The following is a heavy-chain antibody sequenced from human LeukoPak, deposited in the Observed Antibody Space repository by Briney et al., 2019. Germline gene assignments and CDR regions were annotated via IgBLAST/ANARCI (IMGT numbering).Heavy chain of an antibody. CDR2: ISASGSRT. D-gene: IGHD3-10*01. Sequence: GGSLRLSCAASGFVLSNYAMSWVRQAPGKGLEWVSTISASGSRTYYTDSVKGRFSISRDNSKNTVYLQMNSLRAEDTAVYSCAKYTSGTSYRGLDQWGQGTLVTVSS. J-gene: IGHJ4*02. CDR3: AKYTSGTSYRGLDQ. V-gene: IGHV3-23*01. CDR1: GFVLSNYA.